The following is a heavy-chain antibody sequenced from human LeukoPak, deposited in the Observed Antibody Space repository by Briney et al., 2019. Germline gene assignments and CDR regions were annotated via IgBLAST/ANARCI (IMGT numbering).Heavy chain of an antibody. Sequence: GESLKISCKGSGYSFTSYWISWVRQMPGKGLEWMGRIDPSDSYTNYSPSFQGHVTISADKSISTAYLQWSSLKASDTAMYYCAALGYCSNTSCYYNWFDPWGQGTLVTVSS. CDR1: GYSFTSYW. J-gene: IGHJ5*02. CDR3: AALGYCSNTSCYYNWFDP. D-gene: IGHD2-2*01. CDR2: IDPSDSYT. V-gene: IGHV5-10-1*01.